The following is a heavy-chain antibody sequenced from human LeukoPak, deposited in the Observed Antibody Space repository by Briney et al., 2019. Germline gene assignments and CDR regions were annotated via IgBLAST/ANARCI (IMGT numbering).Heavy chain of an antibody. D-gene: IGHD3-10*01. Sequence: PSETLSLTCTVSGGSISSGSYYWSWIRQPAGKGLEYIGRIYTSGSTNYNPPLKSRVTISVDTSKNQFSLKLSSVTAADTAVYYCARGGRRPYYGSGSYYYYMDVWGKGTTVTVSS. CDR2: IYTSGST. J-gene: IGHJ6*03. CDR3: ARGGRRPYYGSGSYYYYMDV. CDR1: GGSISSGSYY. V-gene: IGHV4-61*02.